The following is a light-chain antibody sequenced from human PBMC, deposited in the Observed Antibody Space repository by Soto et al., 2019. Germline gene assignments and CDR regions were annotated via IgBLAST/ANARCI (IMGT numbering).Light chain of an antibody. J-gene: IGLJ1*01. CDR1: SSDVGGYNY. CDR3: SSYTSSSTLV. Sequence: QSALTQPASVSGSPGQSITISCTGTSSDVGGYNYVSWYQQLPGKAPKLMIYDVSNRPSGVSNRFSGSKSGNTASLTISGLQAEDEADYYCSSYTSSSTLVFGTGTNLTVL. CDR2: DVS. V-gene: IGLV2-14*01.